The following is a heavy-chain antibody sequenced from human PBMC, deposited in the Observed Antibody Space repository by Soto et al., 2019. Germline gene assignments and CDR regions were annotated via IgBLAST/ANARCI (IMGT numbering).Heavy chain of an antibody. D-gene: IGHD3-3*01. CDR2: ISAYNGNT. J-gene: IGHJ4*02. Sequence: ASVKVSCKASGYTFTSYGISWVRQAPGQGLEWMGWISAYNGNTNYAQKLQGRVTMTTDTSTSTAYMELRSLRVEDTALYYCARDDYTYGVYWGQGSLVTVSS. V-gene: IGHV1-18*01. CDR3: ARDDYTYGVY. CDR1: GYTFTSYG.